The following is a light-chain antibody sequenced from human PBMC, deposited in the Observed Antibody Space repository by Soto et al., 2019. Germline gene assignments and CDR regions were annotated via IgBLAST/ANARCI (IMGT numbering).Light chain of an antibody. CDR3: QQRSNW. Sequence: EIVLTQSPAILSLSPGERATLSCRASQSVSSYLAWYQQKPGQAHRLLIYDASNRATGIPARFSGSGSGTDFTLTISSLEPEDFAVYYCQQRSNWFDQGTKVDIK. J-gene: IGKJ1*01. CDR2: DAS. V-gene: IGKV3-11*01. CDR1: QSVSSY.